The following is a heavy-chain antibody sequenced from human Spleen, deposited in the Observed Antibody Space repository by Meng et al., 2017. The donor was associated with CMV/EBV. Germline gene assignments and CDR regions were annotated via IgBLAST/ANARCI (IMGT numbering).Heavy chain of an antibody. D-gene: IGHD2-2*01. CDR2: ITADGTVT. Sequence: LSCLASGFTFSSSWMHWVRQGPGKGLMWVSRITADGTVTSYADSVKGRFTVSRDNAKNTLYLQMDSLRAEDTAVYYCARDATLPDYWGQGTLVTVSS. V-gene: IGHV3-74*01. J-gene: IGHJ4*02. CDR1: GFTFSSSW. CDR3: ARDATLPDY.